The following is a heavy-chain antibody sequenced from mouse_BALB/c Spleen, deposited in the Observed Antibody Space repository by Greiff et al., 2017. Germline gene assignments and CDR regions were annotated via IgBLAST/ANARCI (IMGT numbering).Heavy chain of an antibody. CDR3: VREGMASTPGGFDN. CDR1: GFTFNNNA. CDR2: IRSKSNNYAS. J-gene: IGHJ2*01. Sequence: DAGGGLVPPTGSLKLSCAASGFTFNNNAMNWVRQAPGKGLEWVARIRSKSNNYASYYADAVKDRFTISRDDSQSMLYLQRKNLKTEDTAMYYCVREGMASTPGGFDNWGQGTTLTVAS. V-gene: IGHV10S3*01. D-gene: IGHD6-1*01.